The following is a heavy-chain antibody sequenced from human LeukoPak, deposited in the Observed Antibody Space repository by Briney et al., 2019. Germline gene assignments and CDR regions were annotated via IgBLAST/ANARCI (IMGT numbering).Heavy chain of an antibody. Sequence: GESLKISCKGSGYSFTNYWIGWVRQRPGKGLEWMGIIYPGDSDSRYSPSLQGQVTFSVDKSISTAYLQWSSLKASDIAMYYCARQLCSGGTCYLDFWGQGSLVTVSS. D-gene: IGHD2-15*01. CDR3: ARQLCSGGTCYLDF. CDR2: IYPGDSDS. J-gene: IGHJ4*02. V-gene: IGHV5-51*01. CDR1: GYSFTNYW.